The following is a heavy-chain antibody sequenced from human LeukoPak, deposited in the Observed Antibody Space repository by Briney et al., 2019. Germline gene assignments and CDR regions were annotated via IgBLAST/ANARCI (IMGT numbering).Heavy chain of an antibody. CDR1: GGSISSYY. CDR3: ARGTGSYYDY. V-gene: IGHV4-59*01. J-gene: IGHJ4*02. CDR2: IYYSGST. Sequence: PSETLSLTCTVSGGSISSYYWSWIRQPPGKGLEWIGYIYYSGSTNYNPSLKSWVTISVDTSKNQFSLKLSSVTAADTAMYYCARGTGSYYDYWGQGTLVTVSS. D-gene: IGHD3/OR15-3a*01.